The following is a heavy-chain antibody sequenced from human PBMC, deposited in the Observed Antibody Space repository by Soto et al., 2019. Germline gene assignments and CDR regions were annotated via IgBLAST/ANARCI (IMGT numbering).Heavy chain of an antibody. Sequence: QVQLVQSGAEVKKPGSSVKVSCKASGGTFSSYAISWVRQAPGQGLEWMGGIIPIFGTANYAQKFQGRVTITADESTSTAYMELSSLRSEDTAVYYCARVPYCSSTSCYWNWFDPWGQGTLVTVSS. V-gene: IGHV1-69*01. CDR3: ARVPYCSSTSCYWNWFDP. CDR1: GGTFSSYA. J-gene: IGHJ5*02. CDR2: IIPIFGTA. D-gene: IGHD2-2*01.